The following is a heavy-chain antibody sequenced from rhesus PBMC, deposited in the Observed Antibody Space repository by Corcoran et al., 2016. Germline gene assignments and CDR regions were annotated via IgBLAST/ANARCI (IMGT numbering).Heavy chain of an antibody. D-gene: IGHD3-9*01. Sequence: QVQLQESGPGLVKPSETLSLTCAVSGGSFSSYWWGWIRQPPGKGLEWIGRIYGSRGSTENNPSLKRRATISRDTSKNQFSLKLSSVTAADTAVYYCARDSYEDDYGYYAGIFDYWGQGVLVTVSS. CDR2: IYGSRGST. V-gene: IGHV4-160*01. CDR1: GGSFSSYW. CDR3: ARDSYEDDYGYYAGIFDY. J-gene: IGHJ4*01.